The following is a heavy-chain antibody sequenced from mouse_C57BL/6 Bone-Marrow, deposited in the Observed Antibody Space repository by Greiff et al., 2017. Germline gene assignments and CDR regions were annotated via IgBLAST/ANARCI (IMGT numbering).Heavy chain of an antibody. CDR1: GYTFTSYW. V-gene: IGHV1-55*01. CDR2: IYPGSGST. CDR3: AGPYYSNYWYFDV. D-gene: IGHD2-5*01. Sequence: QVQLKQPGAELVKPGASVKMSCKASGYTFTSYWITWVKQRPGQGLEWIGDIYPGSGSTNYNEKFKSKATLTVDTSSSTAYMQLSGLTSEDSAVYYGAGPYYSNYWYFDVWGTGTTVTVSS. J-gene: IGHJ1*03.